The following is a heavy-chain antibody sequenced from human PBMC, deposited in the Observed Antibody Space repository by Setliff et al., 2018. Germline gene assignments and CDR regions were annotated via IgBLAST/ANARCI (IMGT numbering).Heavy chain of an antibody. J-gene: IGHJ4*02. Sequence: GGSLRLSCAASEFSLSDFHMHWVRQAPGKGLEWVANIDQDAIDKYYVDSVKGRFTISRDNARNSLYLQMNSLRAEDTAVYYCAREQFVGDYWGQGTLDTVSS. CDR2: IDQDAIDK. V-gene: IGHV3-7*03. D-gene: IGHD3-10*01. CDR3: AREQFVGDY. CDR1: EFSLSDFH.